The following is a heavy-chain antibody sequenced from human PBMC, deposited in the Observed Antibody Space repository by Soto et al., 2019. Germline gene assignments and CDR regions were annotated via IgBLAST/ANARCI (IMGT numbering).Heavy chain of an antibody. V-gene: IGHV1-69*13. CDR2: IIPIFGTA. D-gene: IGHD4-17*01. J-gene: IGHJ5*02. Sequence: SVKVSCKASGGTFSSYAISWVRQAPGQGLEWMGGIIPIFGTANYAQKFQGRVTITADESTSTAYMELSSLRFEDTAVYYCARDRSTVTTYLREYNWFDPWGQGTLVTVSS. CDR1: GGTFSSYA. CDR3: ARDRSTVTTYLREYNWFDP.